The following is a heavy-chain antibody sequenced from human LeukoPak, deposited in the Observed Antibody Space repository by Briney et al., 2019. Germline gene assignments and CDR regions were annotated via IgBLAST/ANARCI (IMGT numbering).Heavy chain of an antibody. CDR1: GYTFTNNW. D-gene: IGHD6-6*01. CDR2: LYPGDSDT. CDR3: ARPAYSSSSYYFDY. Sequence: GESLKISCKDSGYTFTNNWIGWVRQMPGKGLVWMGILYPGDSDTRYSPSFQGQVTISADKSISTAYLQWSSLKASDTAIYYCARPAYSSSSYYFDYWGQGTLVTVSS. J-gene: IGHJ4*02. V-gene: IGHV5-51*01.